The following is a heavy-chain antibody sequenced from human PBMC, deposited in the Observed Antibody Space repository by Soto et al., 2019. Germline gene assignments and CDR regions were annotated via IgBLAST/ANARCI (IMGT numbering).Heavy chain of an antibody. CDR2: ISGSGGST. V-gene: IGHV3-23*01. CDR3: AKLPYDYIWGSYRLPDY. Sequence: PGGSLRLSCAASGFTFSSYAMSWVRQAPGKGLEWVSAISGSGGSTYYADSVKGRFTISRDNSKNTLYLQMNSLRAEDTAVYYCAKLPYDYIWGSYRLPDYWGQGTLVTVSS. J-gene: IGHJ4*02. D-gene: IGHD3-16*02. CDR1: GFTFSSYA.